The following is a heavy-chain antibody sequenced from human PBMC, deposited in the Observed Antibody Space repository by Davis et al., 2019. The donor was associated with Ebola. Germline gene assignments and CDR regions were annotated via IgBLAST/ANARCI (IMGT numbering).Heavy chain of an antibody. J-gene: IGHJ4*02. D-gene: IGHD2-21*02. CDR1: GFTFRSYA. V-gene: IGHV3-23*01. Sequence: GESLKISCAASGFTFRSYAMSWVRQAPGQGLEWVSAISGSGGSTYYADSVKGRFTISRDNSKNTLYLQMNSLRAEDTAVYYCAKIVVVTAIPHFDYWGQGTLVTVS. CDR3: AKIVVVTAIPHFDY. CDR2: ISGSGGST.